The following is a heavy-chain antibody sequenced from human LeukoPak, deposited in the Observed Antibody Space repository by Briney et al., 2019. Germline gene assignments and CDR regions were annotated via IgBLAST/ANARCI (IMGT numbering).Heavy chain of an antibody. CDR2: IRSNSDGGTI. D-gene: IGHD3-3*01. CDR3: ARGVPYDSWSGPHYSDY. Sequence: GGSLRLSCATSGFSFSNAWMNWVRQAPGKGLEWVGRIRSNSDGGTIDYAASVKDRFTLSRDDSKDTLYLQLNSLRAEDTAVYYCARGVPYDSWSGPHYSDYWGQGTLVTVSS. CDR1: GFSFSNAW. J-gene: IGHJ4*02. V-gene: IGHV3-15*07.